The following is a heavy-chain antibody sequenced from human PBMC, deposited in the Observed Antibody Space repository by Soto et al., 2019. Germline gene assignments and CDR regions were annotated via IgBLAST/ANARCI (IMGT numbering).Heavy chain of an antibody. Sequence: GGSLRLSCSASWFTLSSYAISWVRQAPGKGLEWVSAISGSGGSTYYADSVKGRFTISRDNSKNTLYLQMNSLRAEDTAVYYCAKEVTFAAALGYWGQGTLVTVSS. J-gene: IGHJ4*02. D-gene: IGHD3-3*01. CDR2: ISGSGGST. V-gene: IGHV3-23*01. CDR1: WFTLSSYA. CDR3: AKEVTFAAALGY.